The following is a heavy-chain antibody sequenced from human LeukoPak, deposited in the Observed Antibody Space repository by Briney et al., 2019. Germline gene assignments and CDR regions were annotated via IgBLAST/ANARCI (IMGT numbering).Heavy chain of an antibody. Sequence: GGSLRLSCAASGFTFSDYYMSWIRQAPGKGLEWVSYTSSSGSTIYYADSAKGRFTISRDNAKNSLYLQMNSLRAEDTAVYYCARVSRIGPNYFDYWGQGTLVTVSS. CDR1: GFTFSDYY. D-gene: IGHD3-10*01. J-gene: IGHJ4*02. CDR3: ARVSRIGPNYFDY. V-gene: IGHV3-11*01. CDR2: TSSSGSTI.